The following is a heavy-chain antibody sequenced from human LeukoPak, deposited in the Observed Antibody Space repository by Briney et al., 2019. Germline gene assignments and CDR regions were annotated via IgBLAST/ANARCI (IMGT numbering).Heavy chain of an antibody. Sequence: PGGSLRLSCAASGFTFDDYAMHWVRQAPGKGLEWVSGISWNRGSIGYADSVKGRVTISRDNAKNSLYLQMNSLRADDMALYYCAKGARIRANSYYFDSWGQGTLVTVSS. J-gene: IGHJ4*02. CDR1: GFTFDDYA. CDR3: AKGARIRANSYYFDS. CDR2: ISWNRGSI. D-gene: IGHD1-1*01. V-gene: IGHV3-9*03.